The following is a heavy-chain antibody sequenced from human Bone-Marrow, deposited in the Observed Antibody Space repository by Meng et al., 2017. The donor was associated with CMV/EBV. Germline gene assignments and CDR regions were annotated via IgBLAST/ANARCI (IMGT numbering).Heavy chain of an antibody. V-gene: IGHV1-58*01. CDR1: GFTFTSSA. CDR3: ARDRVARYDFWSGYYEGGVGDGMDV. CDR2: IVVGSGNT. D-gene: IGHD3-3*01. J-gene: IGHJ6*02. Sequence: SVKVSCKASGFTFTSSAVQWVRQARGQRLEWIGWIVVGSGNTNYAQKFQERVTITRDMSTSTVYMELSSLRSEDTAVYYCARDRVARYDFWSGYYEGGVGDGMDVWGQGTTVTVSS.